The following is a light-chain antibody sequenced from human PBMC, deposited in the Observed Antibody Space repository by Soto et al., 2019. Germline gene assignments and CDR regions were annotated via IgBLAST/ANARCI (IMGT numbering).Light chain of an antibody. CDR3: QQHGGSPPYT. J-gene: IGKJ2*01. V-gene: IGKV3-20*01. CDR1: QTVHSSF. CDR2: GTS. Sequence: EVVLTQSPGTLSLSPGDRATVSCRASQTVHSSFFAWYQQKGGQAPRLLIYGTSNRAAGIPDRFSGHGSGTDFTLPIDGLEPEDFAMYFCQQHGGSPPYTFVRGTRVEI.